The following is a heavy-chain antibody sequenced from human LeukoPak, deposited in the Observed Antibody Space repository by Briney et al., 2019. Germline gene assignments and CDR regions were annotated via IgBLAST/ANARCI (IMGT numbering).Heavy chain of an antibody. CDR1: GGSISSGGYY. V-gene: IGHV4-31*03. CDR3: ARARGVVTAPRWYFDL. Sequence: SETLSLTCTVSGGSISSGGYYWSWIRQHPGKGLEWIGYIYYSGSTYYNPSLKSRVTISVDTSKNQFSLKQSSVTAADTAVYYCARARGVVTAPRWYFDLWGRGTLVTVSS. J-gene: IGHJ2*01. CDR2: IYYSGST. D-gene: IGHD2-21*02.